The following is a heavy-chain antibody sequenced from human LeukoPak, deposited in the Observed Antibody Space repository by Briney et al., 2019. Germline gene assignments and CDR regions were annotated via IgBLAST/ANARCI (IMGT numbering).Heavy chain of an antibody. CDR3: ARYSYDFWSGYPPEYGMDV. J-gene: IGHJ6*02. CDR2: FNPNSGGT. V-gene: IGHV1-2*02. Sequence: ASVKVSCKASGYTFTGYYMHWVRQAPGQGLEWMGWFNPNSGGTNYAQKFQGRVTMTRDTSISAAYMELSRLRSDDTAVYYCARYSYDFWSGYPPEYGMDVWGQGTTVTVSS. D-gene: IGHD3-3*01. CDR1: GYTFTGYY.